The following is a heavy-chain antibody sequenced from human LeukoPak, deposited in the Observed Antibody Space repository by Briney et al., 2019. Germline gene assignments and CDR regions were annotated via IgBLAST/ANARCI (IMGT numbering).Heavy chain of an antibody. CDR3: ANGAVAMDAFDI. Sequence: GGSLRLSCAASGFTFSSYGMHWVRQAPGKGLEWVAVISYDGSNKYYADSVKGRFTISRDNSKNTLYLQMNSLRAEDTAVYYCANGAVAMDAFDIWGQGTMVTVSS. D-gene: IGHD6-19*01. V-gene: IGHV3-30*18. CDR1: GFTFSSYG. CDR2: ISYDGSNK. J-gene: IGHJ3*02.